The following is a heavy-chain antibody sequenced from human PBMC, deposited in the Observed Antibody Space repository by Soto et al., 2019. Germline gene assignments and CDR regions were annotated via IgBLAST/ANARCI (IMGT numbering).Heavy chain of an antibody. Sequence: GSLRLSCAASGFTFSSYSLNWVRQAPGTGLEWIATISYTGTTYYNPSLKSRVAISVDLSKNQFSLRLNSVTAADTAVYYSASRHIFGFPYGPFDYWGQGALVTVSS. J-gene: IGHJ4*02. CDR2: ISYTGTT. V-gene: IGHV4-59*04. D-gene: IGHD3-3*01. CDR1: GFTFSSYSLN. CDR3: ASRHIFGFPYGPFDY.